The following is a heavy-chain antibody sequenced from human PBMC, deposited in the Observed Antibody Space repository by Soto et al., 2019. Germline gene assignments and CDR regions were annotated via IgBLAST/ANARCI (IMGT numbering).Heavy chain of an antibody. CDR3: AKRPAYGGYYFDY. V-gene: IGHV3-23*01. J-gene: IGHJ4*02. CDR2: ISGSGALT. D-gene: IGHD4-17*01. Sequence: GGSLRLSCVASGFTFSNHAMTWVRQAPGKGLEWVPGISGSGALTYYADSVKGRFTFSRDNSKNTLYLQMNSLRAEDTAVYYCAKRPAYGGYYFDYWGQGTLVTVSS. CDR1: GFTFSNHA.